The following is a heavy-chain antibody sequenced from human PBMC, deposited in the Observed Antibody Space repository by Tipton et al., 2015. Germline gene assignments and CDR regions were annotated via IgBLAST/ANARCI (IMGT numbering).Heavy chain of an antibody. Sequence: TLSLTCTVSGGSVSRGGYFWTWIRQHPGKGLEWIGYMSYSGSTFYNPSLTRRVGISIDTSKNQFSLKLASVTAADAAVYYCARVRRYCSGGSCYSLYYYGMDVWGQGTAVTVSS. J-gene: IGHJ6*02. D-gene: IGHD2-15*01. CDR3: ARVRRYCSGGSCYSLYYYGMDV. V-gene: IGHV4-31*03. CDR2: MSYSGST. CDR1: GGSVSRGGYF.